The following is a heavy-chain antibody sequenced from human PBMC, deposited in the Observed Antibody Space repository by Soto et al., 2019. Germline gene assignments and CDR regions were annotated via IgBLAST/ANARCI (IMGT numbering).Heavy chain of an antibody. D-gene: IGHD3-3*01. CDR3: TIFGVVTGYYYYYMDV. J-gene: IGHJ6*03. CDR1: GGSISSSSYY. V-gene: IGHV4-39*01. CDR2: IYYSGST. Sequence: SETLSLTCTVSGGSISSSSYYWGWIRQPPGKGLEWIGSIYYSGSTYYNPSLKSRVTISVDTSKNQFSPKLSSVTAADTAVYYCTIFGVVTGYYYYYMDVWGKGTTVTVSS.